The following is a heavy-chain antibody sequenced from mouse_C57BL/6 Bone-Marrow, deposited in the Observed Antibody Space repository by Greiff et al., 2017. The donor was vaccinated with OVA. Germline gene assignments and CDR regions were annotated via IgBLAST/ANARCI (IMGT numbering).Heavy chain of an antibody. Sequence: DVHLVESGGGLVKPGGSLKLSCAASGFTFSSYAMSWVRQTPEKRLEWVATISDGGSYTYYPDNVKGRFTISRDNAKNNLYLQMSHLKSEDTAMYYCARHGGVPYYFDYWGQGTTLTVSS. D-gene: IGHD2-14*01. V-gene: IGHV5-4*01. CDR2: ISDGGSYT. J-gene: IGHJ2*01. CDR3: ARHGGVPYYFDY. CDR1: GFTFSSYA.